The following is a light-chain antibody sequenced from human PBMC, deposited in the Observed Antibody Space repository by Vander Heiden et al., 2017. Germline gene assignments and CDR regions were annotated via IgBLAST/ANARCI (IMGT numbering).Light chain of an antibody. CDR3: SSYTSITTLV. V-gene: IGLV2-14*03. CDR1: SSDVGLYNY. Sequence: QSALTQPASMSGSPGQSITISCTGTSSDVGLYNYVSWYQQLPGKAPKVLTHDVSTRPSGVSHRFSGPKSGNTASLTISGLQTEDEAHYYCSSYTSITTLVFGTGTKVTVL. J-gene: IGLJ1*01. CDR2: DVS.